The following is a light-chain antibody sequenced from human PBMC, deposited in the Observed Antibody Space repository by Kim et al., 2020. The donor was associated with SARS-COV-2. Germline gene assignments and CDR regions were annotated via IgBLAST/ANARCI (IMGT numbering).Light chain of an antibody. CDR3: SAWDSSLSAWV. CDR1: DNNIGNEG. V-gene: IGLV10-54*01. J-gene: IGLJ3*02. CDR2: RNN. Sequence: QAGLTQPPSVSKGLRQTATLTCTGNDNNIGNEGAAWLQQHQGHPPRLVSYRNNNRPSGISGRLSASKSGNTASLTITGLQAEDEADYYCSAWDSSLSAWVFGGGTKLTVL.